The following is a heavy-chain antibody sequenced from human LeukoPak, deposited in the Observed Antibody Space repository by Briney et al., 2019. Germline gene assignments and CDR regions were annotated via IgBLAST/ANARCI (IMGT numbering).Heavy chain of an antibody. CDR2: IYSGGNT. J-gene: IGHJ4*02. Sequence: PGGSLRLSCAASGFTVSTNYMTWVRQSPGHGLQWVSIIYSGGNTYYADSVKGRFTISRDNSKNTLGLQMNSLRDEDTAVYYCARGGLDLRPGQFDYWGQGTLVTVSS. V-gene: IGHV3-53*01. CDR1: GFTVSTNY. D-gene: IGHD1-7*01. CDR3: ARGGLDLRPGQFDY.